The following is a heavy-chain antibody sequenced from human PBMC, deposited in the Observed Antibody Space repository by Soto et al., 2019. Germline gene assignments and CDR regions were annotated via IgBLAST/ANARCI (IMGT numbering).Heavy chain of an antibody. D-gene: IGHD3-10*01. CDR3: ARRPGSWFDP. J-gene: IGHJ5*02. Sequence: GESLKISCKASGYSFTTSWIGWVRQMPGKGLEWMGIIFPSDSDTRYSPSFQGQATISVDKSISTAYLQWSSLKASDTAMYYCARRPGSWFDPWGQGTLVTVSS. CDR1: GYSFTTSW. CDR2: IFPSDSDT. V-gene: IGHV5-51*01.